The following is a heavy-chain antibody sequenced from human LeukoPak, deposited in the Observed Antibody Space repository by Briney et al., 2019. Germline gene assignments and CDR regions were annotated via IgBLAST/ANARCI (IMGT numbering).Heavy chain of an antibody. V-gene: IGHV4-38-2*02. J-gene: IGHJ5*02. D-gene: IGHD2-2*02. CDR2: IYHSGST. CDR1: GYPISSGYY. Sequence: SETLSLTCTVSGYPISSGYYWDWIRQPPGKGLEWIGSIYHSGSTYYNPSLKSRVTISGDTSKNQFSLNLSSVTATDTAVYYCARDCSSTTCYTRSFDPWGQGTLVTVSS. CDR3: ARDCSSTTCYTRSFDP.